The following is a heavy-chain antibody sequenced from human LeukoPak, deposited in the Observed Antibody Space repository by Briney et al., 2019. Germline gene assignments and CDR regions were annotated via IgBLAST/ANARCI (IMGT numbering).Heavy chain of an antibody. Sequence: SETLSLTCAVYGGSFSGYYWSWIRQPPGKGLEWIGEINHSGSTNYNPSLKSRVTISVDTSKNQFSLKLSSVTAADTAVYYCARALPVPAAIENWFDPWGQGTLVTVSS. CDR3: ARALPVPAAIENWFDP. CDR1: GGSFSGYY. J-gene: IGHJ5*02. CDR2: INHSGST. D-gene: IGHD2-2*01. V-gene: IGHV4-34*01.